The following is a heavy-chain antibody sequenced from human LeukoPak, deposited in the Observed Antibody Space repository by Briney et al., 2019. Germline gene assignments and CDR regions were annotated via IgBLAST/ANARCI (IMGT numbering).Heavy chain of an antibody. CDR1: GYSFTGYG. V-gene: IGHV1-18*01. J-gene: IGHJ4*02. CDR2: ISAYNGNT. Sequence: AASVKVSCKASGYSFTGYGISWVRQAPGQGLEWMGWISAYNGNTNYAQKLQGRVTMTTDTSTSTAYMELRSLRSDDTAVYYCARLDCSSTSCHSDYWGQGTLVTVSS. D-gene: IGHD2-2*01. CDR3: ARLDCSSTSCHSDY.